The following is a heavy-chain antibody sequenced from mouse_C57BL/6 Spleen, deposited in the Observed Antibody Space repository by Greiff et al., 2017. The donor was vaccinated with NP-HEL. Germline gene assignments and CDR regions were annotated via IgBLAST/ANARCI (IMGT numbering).Heavy chain of an antibody. CDR3: SRYGGLRYYFDY. CDR2: INPNNGGT. CDR1: GYTFTDYY. J-gene: IGHJ2*01. D-gene: IGHD2-4*01. Sequence: EVQLQQSGPELVKPGASVKISCKASGYTFTDYYMNWVKQSHGKSLEWIGDINPNNGGTSYNQKFKGKATLTVDKSSSTAYMELRSLTSEDSAVYDWSRYGGLRYYFDYWGQGTTLTVSS. V-gene: IGHV1-26*01.